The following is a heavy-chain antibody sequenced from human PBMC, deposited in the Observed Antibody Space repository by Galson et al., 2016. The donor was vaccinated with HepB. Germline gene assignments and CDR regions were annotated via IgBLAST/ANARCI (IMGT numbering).Heavy chain of an antibody. Sequence: SETLSLTCTVSGGSINNHYWSWIRQPPGKGLEWIGYMYHSGSSKYNPALKSRVTISVDTSRNLSSLNLRSVTAADTAVYYCASNTVIIPDWYFDLWGRGTLVTVSS. D-gene: IGHD2-2*01. V-gene: IGHV4-59*11. J-gene: IGHJ2*01. CDR1: GGSINNHY. CDR3: ASNTVIIPDWYFDL. CDR2: MYHSGSS.